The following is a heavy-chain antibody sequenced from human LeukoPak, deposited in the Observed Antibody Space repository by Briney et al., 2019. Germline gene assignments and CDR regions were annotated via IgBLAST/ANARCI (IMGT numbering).Heavy chain of an antibody. Sequence: GASVKVSCTASGYTFTSYDINWVRQATGQGLEWMGWMNPNSGNTGYAQKFQGRVTMTRNTSISTAYMELSSLRSEDTAVYYCARGRHRYGSGSYILGYWGQGTLVTVSS. CDR3: ARGRHRYGSGSYILGY. V-gene: IGHV1-8*01. CDR2: MNPNSGNT. J-gene: IGHJ4*02. CDR1: GYTFTSYD. D-gene: IGHD3-10*01.